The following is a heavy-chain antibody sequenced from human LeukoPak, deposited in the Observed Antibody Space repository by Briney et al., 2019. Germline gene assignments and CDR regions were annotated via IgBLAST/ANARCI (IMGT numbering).Heavy chain of an antibody. J-gene: IGHJ4*02. Sequence: SETLSLTCTVSGGSISSGSYYWSWIRQPAGKGLEWIGRIYTSGSTNYNPSLKSRVTISVDTSKNQLSLKLSSVTAADTAVYYCARAEGYDFWSGYFRFGSFDYWGQGTLVTVSS. V-gene: IGHV4-61*02. CDR2: IYTSGST. CDR3: ARAEGYDFWSGYFRFGSFDY. CDR1: GGSISSGSYY. D-gene: IGHD3-3*01.